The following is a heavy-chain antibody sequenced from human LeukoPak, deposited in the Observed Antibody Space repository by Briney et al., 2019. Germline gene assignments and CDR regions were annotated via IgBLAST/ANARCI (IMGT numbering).Heavy chain of an antibody. D-gene: IGHD2-15*01. CDR1: GFTFSNYD. CDR3: ARGGYCSGGSCHYFDY. Sequence: PGGSLRLSCAASGFTFSNYDMHWVRQAPGKGLEWVAVISYDGSNKYYADSVKGRFTISRDNSKNTLFLQMNSLRAEDTAAYYCARGGYCSGGSCHYFDYWGQGTLVTVSS. J-gene: IGHJ4*02. CDR2: ISYDGSNK. V-gene: IGHV3-30*19.